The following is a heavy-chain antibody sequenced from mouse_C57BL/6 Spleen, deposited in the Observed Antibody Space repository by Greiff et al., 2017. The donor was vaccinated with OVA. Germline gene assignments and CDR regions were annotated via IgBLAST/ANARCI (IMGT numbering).Heavy chain of an antibody. CDR2: IDPSDSYT. D-gene: IGHD2-13*01. CDR1: GYTFTSYW. CDR3: ARGAGDYHYYYAMDY. V-gene: IGHV1-69*01. Sequence: QVQLQQPGAELVMPGASVKLSCKASGYTFTSYWMHWVKQRPGQGLEWIGEIDPSDSYTNYNQKFKGKSTLTVDKSSSTAYMQLSSLTSEVSAVYSCARGAGDYHYYYAMDYWGQGTSVTVSS. J-gene: IGHJ4*01.